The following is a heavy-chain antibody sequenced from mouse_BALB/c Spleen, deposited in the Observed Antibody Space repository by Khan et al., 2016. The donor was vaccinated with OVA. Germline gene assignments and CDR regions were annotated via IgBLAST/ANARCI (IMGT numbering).Heavy chain of an antibody. CDR3: SRGGRWFDY. J-gene: IGHJ3*01. CDR2: INYGGNN. V-gene: IGHV3-6*02. Sequence: EVQLQESGPGLVKPSQSLSLTCSVTGYSITSGYYWNWIRQFPGNTLEWMGYINYGGNNNYNPSLKNRISITRATSKNQFFLRLNSVTAEDAATYYCSRGGRWFDYWGQGTLVTVSA. CDR1: GYSITSGYY.